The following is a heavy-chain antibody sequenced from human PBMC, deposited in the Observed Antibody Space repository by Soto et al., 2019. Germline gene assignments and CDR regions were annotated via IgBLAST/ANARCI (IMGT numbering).Heavy chain of an antibody. Sequence: EVQLLESRGDLAQPGGSLRLICAASGFTFSNYAMTWVRQSPGKGLEWVSTITSAGSTFYGDTVKGRFTISRDNSKSTLYLQMNSLGAEDTAVYYCAKTDKFHSQSSGWANRFDSWGQGTLVTVSS. CDR1: GFTFSNYA. CDR2: ITSAGST. V-gene: IGHV3-23*01. CDR3: AKTDKFHSQSSGWANRFDS. D-gene: IGHD6-19*01. J-gene: IGHJ4*02.